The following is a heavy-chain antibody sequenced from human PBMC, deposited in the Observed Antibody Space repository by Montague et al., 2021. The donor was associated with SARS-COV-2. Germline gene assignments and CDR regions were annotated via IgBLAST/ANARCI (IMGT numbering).Heavy chain of an antibody. CDR3: ARALYYGSRTSLGMDV. D-gene: IGHD3-10*01. CDR2: INHSGSA. V-gene: IGHV4-34*01. CDR1: GGSFSGYY. Sequence: SETLSLTCAVYGGSFSGYYWSWIRQPPGKGLEWIGEINHSGSANYNPSLKSRVTISVDTSKNQFSLKLSSVTAADTAVYYCARALYYGSRTSLGMDVWGQGTTVTVSS. J-gene: IGHJ6*02.